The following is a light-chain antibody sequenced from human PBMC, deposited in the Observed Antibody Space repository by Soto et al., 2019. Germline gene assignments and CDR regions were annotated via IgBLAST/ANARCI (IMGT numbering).Light chain of an antibody. Sequence: EIIMTQSPAPLSVSPGERATLSCRASNSVSNTLAWYQQKPGQAPRLLIYYASTRATGIPARFSGSGSGTAFTLTISSLQSEDFALYYCQQYNDWPPITFGQGTRLEVK. CDR2: YAS. J-gene: IGKJ5*01. CDR1: NSVSNT. V-gene: IGKV3-15*01. CDR3: QQYNDWPPIT.